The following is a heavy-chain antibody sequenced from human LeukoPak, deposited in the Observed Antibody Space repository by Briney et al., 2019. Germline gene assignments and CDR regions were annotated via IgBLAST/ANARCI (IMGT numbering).Heavy chain of an antibody. Sequence: SETLSLTCTVSGYYISSAYYWGWIRQPPGKGLGWIGSIYHSGSTYYNPSLKSRVTISVDTSKNQFSLKLSSVTAADTAVYYCARRSSNYAVVDPWGQGTLVTASS. V-gene: IGHV4-38-2*02. CDR1: GYYISSAYY. CDR2: IYHSGST. D-gene: IGHD6-13*01. J-gene: IGHJ5*02. CDR3: ARRSSNYAVVDP.